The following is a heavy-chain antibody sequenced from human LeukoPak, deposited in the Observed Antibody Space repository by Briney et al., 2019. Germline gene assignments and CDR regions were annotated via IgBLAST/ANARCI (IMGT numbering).Heavy chain of an antibody. D-gene: IGHD6-19*01. CDR3: ARGFLEQWLVPGY. Sequence: GGSLRLSCAASGFTLSTYNTHWVRQAPGKGLEWVSVIYSDGTTYYADSVKGRFTISRHNFENTVYLQMNSLRTDDTAVYYCARGFLEQWLVPGYWGQGTLVTVSS. CDR1: GFTLSTYN. V-gene: IGHV3-53*04. CDR2: IYSDGTT. J-gene: IGHJ4*02.